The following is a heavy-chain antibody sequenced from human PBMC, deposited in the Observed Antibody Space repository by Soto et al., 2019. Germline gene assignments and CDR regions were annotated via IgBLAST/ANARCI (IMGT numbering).Heavy chain of an antibody. CDR3: ASHGTISASDY. V-gene: IGHV3-21*01. CDR1: GFTFSSYS. J-gene: IGHJ4*02. Sequence: EVQLVESGGGLVKPGGSLRLSCAASGFTFSSYSMNWVRQAPGKGLEWVSSISSSSSYIYYADSVKGRFTISRDNAKNSLYLQMNSLRAEDTAVYYWASHGTISASDYWGQGTLVTVSS. D-gene: IGHD3-3*01. CDR2: ISSSSSYI.